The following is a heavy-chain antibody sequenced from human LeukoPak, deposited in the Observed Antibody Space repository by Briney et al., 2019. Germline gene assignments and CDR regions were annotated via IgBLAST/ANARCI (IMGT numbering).Heavy chain of an antibody. CDR1: GSTFTSFG. CDR3: ARVLTGTYWFDP. Sequence: ASVKVSCKASGSTFTSFGISWVRQAPGQGLEWMGWISAYNGNTNYAQKLQGRVTMTTDTSTSTAYMELRSLRSDDTAVYYCARVLTGTYWFDPWGQGTLVTVSS. D-gene: IGHD1-7*01. CDR2: ISAYNGNT. J-gene: IGHJ5*02. V-gene: IGHV1-18*01.